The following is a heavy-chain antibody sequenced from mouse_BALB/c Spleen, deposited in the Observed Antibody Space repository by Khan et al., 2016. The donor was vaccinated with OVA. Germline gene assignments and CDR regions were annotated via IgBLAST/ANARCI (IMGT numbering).Heavy chain of an antibody. V-gene: IGHV9-3-1*01. Sequence: QIQLVQSGPELKKPGETVKISCKASGYSFTNYGMNWVKQAPGKGLKWMGWINTYTGDPSYADDFKGRFAFSLETSASTAYLQINNLKNDDTATYFCARMALRYALDYWGQGTSVTVSA. CDR2: INTYTGDP. CDR1: GYSFTNYG. D-gene: IGHD1-1*01. J-gene: IGHJ4*01. CDR3: ARMALRYALDY.